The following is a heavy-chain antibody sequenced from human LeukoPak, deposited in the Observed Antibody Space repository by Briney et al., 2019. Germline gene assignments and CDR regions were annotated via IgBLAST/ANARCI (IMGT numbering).Heavy chain of an antibody. J-gene: IGHJ4*01. V-gene: IGHV3-74*03. CDR3: AREARVGGALQY. Sequence: PGGSLRPSCAASGLTFSTYWMHWVRQAPGKGLAWVARINPDGSIRTYANSVQGRVTISRDTAKDTLFLQMNSLRAEDTAVYYCAREARVGGALQYWGHGTPVTVSS. D-gene: IGHD1-26*01. CDR1: GLTFSTYW. CDR2: INPDGSIR.